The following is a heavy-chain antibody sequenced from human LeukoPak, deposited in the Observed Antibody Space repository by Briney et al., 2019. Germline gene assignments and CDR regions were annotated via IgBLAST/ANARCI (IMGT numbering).Heavy chain of an antibody. CDR3: ARDDIGGATDYYYYYGMDV. CDR1: GGTFSSYA. V-gene: IGHV1-69*04. D-gene: IGHD1-26*01. Sequence: SVKVSCKASGGTFSSYAISWVRQAPGQGLEWMGRIIPILGVANYAQKFQGRVTITADKSTSTAYMELSSLRSEDTAVYYCARDDIGGATDYYYYYGMDVWGQGTTVTVSS. J-gene: IGHJ6*02. CDR2: IIPILGVA.